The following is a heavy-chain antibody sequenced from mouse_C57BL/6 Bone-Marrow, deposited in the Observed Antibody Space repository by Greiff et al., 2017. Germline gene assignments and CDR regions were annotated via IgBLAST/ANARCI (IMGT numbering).Heavy chain of an antibody. CDR1: GFTFSDYG. CDR2: ISSGSSTI. V-gene: IGHV5-17*01. Sequence: DVQLQESGGGLVKPGGSLKLSCAASGFTFSDYGMHWVRQAPEKGLEWVAYISSGSSTIYYADTVKGRFTISRDNAKNTLFLQMTSLRSEDTAMYYCARFHWDYFDYWGQGTTLTVSS. D-gene: IGHD4-1*01. J-gene: IGHJ2*01. CDR3: ARFHWDYFDY.